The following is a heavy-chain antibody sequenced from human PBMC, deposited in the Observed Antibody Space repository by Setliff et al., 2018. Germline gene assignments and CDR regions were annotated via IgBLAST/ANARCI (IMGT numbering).Heavy chain of an antibody. Sequence: GESLKISCAASGFTFSTHSMNWVRQAPGKGLEWVSSISRSSTYIYYADSMKGRFTISRDNDKNSLYLQMNSLRAEDTAVYYCASAGHSGSWFPFDAFHIWGQGTRVTVSS. J-gene: IGHJ3*02. CDR3: ASAGHSGSWFPFDAFHI. D-gene: IGHD6-13*01. CDR1: GFTFSTHS. CDR2: ISRSSTYI. V-gene: IGHV3-21*01.